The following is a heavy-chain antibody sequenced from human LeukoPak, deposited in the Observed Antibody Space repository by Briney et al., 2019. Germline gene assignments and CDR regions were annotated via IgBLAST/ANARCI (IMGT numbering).Heavy chain of an antibody. CDR2: IYYSGST. CDR3: ARAHGDYILFDY. J-gene: IGHJ4*02. CDR1: GGSISSGGYQ. Sequence: SETPSLTCTVSGGSISSGGYQWSWIRQHPGRGLEWIGYIYYSGSTYYNPSLKSRVSISVDTSKNQFSLKLNSVTAADTAVYYCARAHGDYILFDYWGQGTLVTVSS. D-gene: IGHD4-17*01. V-gene: IGHV4-31*03.